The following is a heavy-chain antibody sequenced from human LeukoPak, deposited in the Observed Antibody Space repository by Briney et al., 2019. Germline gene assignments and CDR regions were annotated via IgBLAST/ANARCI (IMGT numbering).Heavy chain of an antibody. CDR3: ARHKSGYVAEHASDI. CDR1: GGSISSYY. D-gene: IGHD5-12*01. V-gene: IGHV4-59*08. CDR2: IHYSGST. Sequence: PSETLSLTCTVSGGSISSYYWSWIRQPPGKGLEYIGYIHYSGSTNYSPSLKSRVTISVDTSNKQFSLKLSSVTAADTALYYCARHKSGYVAEHASDIWGQGTMVTASS. J-gene: IGHJ3*02.